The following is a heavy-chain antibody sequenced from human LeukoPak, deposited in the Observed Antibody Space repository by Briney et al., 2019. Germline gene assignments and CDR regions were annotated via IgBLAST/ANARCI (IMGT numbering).Heavy chain of an antibody. Sequence: SETLSLTCTVSGGSVSSGSYYWSWIRQPPGKGLEWIGYIYYSGSTNYNPSLKSRVTISVDTSKNQFSLKLSSVTAADTAVYYCARATRGYYYYGIDVWGQGTTVTVSS. CDR2: IYYSGST. CDR1: GGSVSSGSYY. D-gene: IGHD5-12*01. J-gene: IGHJ6*02. CDR3: ARATRGYYYYGIDV. V-gene: IGHV4-61*01.